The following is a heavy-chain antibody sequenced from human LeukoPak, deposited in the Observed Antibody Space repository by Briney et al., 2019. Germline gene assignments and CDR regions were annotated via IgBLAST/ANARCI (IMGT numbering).Heavy chain of an antibody. CDR3: ARDGDSGWSLSH. Sequence: GGSLRLSCAASGFTFPIYWMTWVRQAPGKGLEWVGIIKNDGSEAYYGDSVKGRFTISRDNAKNSLYLQISSLRADDTAVYFCARDGDSGWSLSHWGQGTLVTVSS. J-gene: IGHJ4*02. V-gene: IGHV3-7*01. CDR1: GFTFPIYW. CDR2: IKNDGSEA. D-gene: IGHD6-19*01.